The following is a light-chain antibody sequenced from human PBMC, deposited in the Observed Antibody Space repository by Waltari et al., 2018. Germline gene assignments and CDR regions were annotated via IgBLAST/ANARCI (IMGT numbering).Light chain of an antibody. Sequence: QSAPTQPPSVSRSPGQSVTISCTGTSSHVGGYNYVSCYQHHPCKAPKLMIYGFSNRPSGVSDRFSCSKSGNTASLTISGLQAEDEADYYCCSYTTSNTWVFGGGTRLTVL. CDR1: SSHVGGYNY. CDR2: GFS. CDR3: CSYTTSNTWV. V-gene: IGLV2-14*03. J-gene: IGLJ2*01.